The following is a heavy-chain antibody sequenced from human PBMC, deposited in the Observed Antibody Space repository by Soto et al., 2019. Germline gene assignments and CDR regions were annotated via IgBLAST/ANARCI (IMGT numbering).Heavy chain of an antibody. V-gene: IGHV3-33*01. J-gene: IGHJ3*02. Sequence: GGSLRLSCAASGFTFSRYGMHWVRQAPGKGLEWVAVIWYDGSNKYYADSVKGRFTISRDNSKNTLYLQMNGLRAEDTAVYYCARSLATPTLYSGYDYDAFDIWGQGTMVTVSS. CDR2: IWYDGSNK. D-gene: IGHD5-12*01. CDR3: ARSLATPTLYSGYDYDAFDI. CDR1: GFTFSRYG.